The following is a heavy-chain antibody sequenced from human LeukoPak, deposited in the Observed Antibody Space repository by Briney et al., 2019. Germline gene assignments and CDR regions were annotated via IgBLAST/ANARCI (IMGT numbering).Heavy chain of an antibody. J-gene: IGHJ4*02. Sequence: GGSLRLSCAASGFTFSSYWMHWVRQAPGKGLVWVSRINSDGSSTSYADSVKGRFTISRDNAKNTLYLQMNSLRAEDTAVYYCAKEPLYYDILTGYYNPHYFDYWGQGTLVTVSS. CDR2: INSDGSST. D-gene: IGHD3-9*01. V-gene: IGHV3-74*01. CDR1: GFTFSSYW. CDR3: AKEPLYYDILTGYYNPHYFDY.